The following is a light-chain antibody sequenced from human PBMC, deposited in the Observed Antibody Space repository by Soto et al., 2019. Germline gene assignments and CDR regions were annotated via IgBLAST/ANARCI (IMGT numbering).Light chain of an antibody. CDR2: DAS. CDR3: HQYDNLPLT. V-gene: IGKV1-33*01. Sequence: DIQMTQSPSSLSASVGDRVTITCQASQDISNYLNWYQQKPGKAPRLLIYDASNLETGVPSRFSGSGSGTDFTFTISSLPSEDIATYYCHQYDNLPLTFGQGTRLEIK. CDR1: QDISNY. J-gene: IGKJ5*01.